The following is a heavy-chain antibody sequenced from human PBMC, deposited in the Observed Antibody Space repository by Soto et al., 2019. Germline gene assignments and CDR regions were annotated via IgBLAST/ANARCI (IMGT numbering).Heavy chain of an antibody. CDR1: GFTFSSYA. D-gene: IGHD3-9*01. CDR2: ISGSGGST. CDR3: GKAETGTYYYGMDV. V-gene: IGHV3-23*01. Sequence: GGSLRLSCAASGFTFSSYAMSWVRQAPGKGLEWVSAISGSGGSTFYADSVKGRFTISRDNSKNTLYLQMNSLRAEDTAVYYCGKAETGTYYYGMDVWGQGTTVTVSS. J-gene: IGHJ6*02.